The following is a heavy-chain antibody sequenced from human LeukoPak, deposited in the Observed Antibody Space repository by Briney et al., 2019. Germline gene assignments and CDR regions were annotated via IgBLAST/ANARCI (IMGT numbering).Heavy chain of an antibody. J-gene: IGHJ4*02. D-gene: IGHD5-24*01. V-gene: IGHV4-39*07. CDR1: GGSISSSSYY. Sequence: PSETLSLTCTVSGGSISSSSYYWGWIRQPPGKGLEWIGSIYYSGSTYYNPSLKSRVSISVDTSKNQFSLKLRSVTAADTAVYYCASPMAWAHNRRDSDYWGLGTLVTVSS. CDR2: IYYSGST. CDR3: ASPMAWAHNRRDSDY.